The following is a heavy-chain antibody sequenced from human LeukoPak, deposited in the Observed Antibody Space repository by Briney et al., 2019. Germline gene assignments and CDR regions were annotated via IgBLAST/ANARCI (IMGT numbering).Heavy chain of an antibody. CDR3: ARDSESFFIGGGTFDY. J-gene: IGHJ4*02. CDR1: GFTFSSYA. V-gene: IGHV3-30-3*01. CDR2: ISYDGSNK. Sequence: GGSLRLSCAASGFTFSSYAMHWVRQAPGKGLEWVTVISYDGSNKYYADSVKGRLTISRDNSKNTLYLQMNSLRAEDTAVYYCARDSESFFIGGGTFDYWGQGTLVTVSS. D-gene: IGHD3-10*01.